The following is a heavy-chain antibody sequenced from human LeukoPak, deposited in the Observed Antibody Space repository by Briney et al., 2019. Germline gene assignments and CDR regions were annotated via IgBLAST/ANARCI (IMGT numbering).Heavy chain of an antibody. CDR1: GGSISSYY. J-gene: IGHJ6*03. CDR2: IYYSGST. V-gene: IGHV4-59*01. D-gene: IGHD3-22*01. Sequence: RSSETLSLTCTVSGGSISSYYWSWIRQPPGKGLEWIGYIYYSGSTNYNPSLKSRVTISVDTSKNQFSLKLSSVTAADTAVYYCAREGASYYYDSSGYSNYYYYYMDVWGKGTTVTVSS. CDR3: AREGASYYYDSSGYSNYYYYYMDV.